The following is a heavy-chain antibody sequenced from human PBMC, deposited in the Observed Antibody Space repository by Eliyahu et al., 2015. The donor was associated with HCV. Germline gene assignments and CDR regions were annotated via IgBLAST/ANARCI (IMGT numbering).Heavy chain of an antibody. CDR1: GFSLRNSXVG. CDR3: AGGLRLPLYFDF. J-gene: IGHJ4*02. D-gene: IGHD5-12*01. Sequence: QITLKESGPTLVKPTQTLTLTCTFSGFSLRNSXVGVGWIRQPPGKALEWLAVIYWDDDKRYSPSLKNRLTITKDTSTNQVVLTMTNVDPVDTATYYCAGGLRLPLYFDFWGQGTLVTVSS. CDR2: IYWDDDK. V-gene: IGHV2-5*02.